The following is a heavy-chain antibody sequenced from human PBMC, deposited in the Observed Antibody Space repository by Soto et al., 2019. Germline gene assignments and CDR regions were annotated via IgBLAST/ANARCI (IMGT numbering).Heavy chain of an antibody. Sequence: QVQLEQSGAEVKKPGSSVKVSCKASGGTFRNSAISWVRQAPGQGLEWMGGIMPIFRTPDYSQKFQGRVTITAGESTSTAYMELSGLRSDGTAVYYCARDNDRPQLGGNYYYILDVWGQGTTVTVSS. D-gene: IGHD1-1*01. V-gene: IGHV1-69*12. CDR3: ARDNDRPQLGGNYYYILDV. CDR2: IMPIFRTP. J-gene: IGHJ6*02. CDR1: GGTFRNSA.